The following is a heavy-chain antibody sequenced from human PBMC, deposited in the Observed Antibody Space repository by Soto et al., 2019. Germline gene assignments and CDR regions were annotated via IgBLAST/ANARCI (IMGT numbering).Heavy chain of an antibody. CDR3: AREGEYCSGGSCYDDAFDI. D-gene: IGHD2-15*01. CDR1: GFTFSSYA. Sequence: QVQLVESGGGVVQPGRSLRLSCAASGFTFSSYAMHWVRQAPGKGLEWVAVISYDGSNKYYADSVKGRLTISRDNSKNTLYLQMNSLRAEDTAVYYCAREGEYCSGGSCYDDAFDIWGQGTMVTVSS. CDR2: ISYDGSNK. J-gene: IGHJ3*02. V-gene: IGHV3-30-3*01.